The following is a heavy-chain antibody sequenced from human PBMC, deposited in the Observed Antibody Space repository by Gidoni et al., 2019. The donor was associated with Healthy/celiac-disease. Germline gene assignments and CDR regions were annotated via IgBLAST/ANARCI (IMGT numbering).Heavy chain of an antibody. CDR1: GFTFDDYA. Sequence: EVQLVESGGGLAQPGRSLRLSCAASGFTFDDYAMLWVRQAPGKGLEWVSGISWNSGSIGYADSVKGRFTISRDNAKNSLYLQMNSLRAEDTALYYCAKGEYRYCSSTSCYLEYFQHWGQGTLVTVSS. D-gene: IGHD2-2*01. CDR2: ISWNSGSI. V-gene: IGHV3-9*01. J-gene: IGHJ1*01. CDR3: AKGEYRYCSSTSCYLEYFQH.